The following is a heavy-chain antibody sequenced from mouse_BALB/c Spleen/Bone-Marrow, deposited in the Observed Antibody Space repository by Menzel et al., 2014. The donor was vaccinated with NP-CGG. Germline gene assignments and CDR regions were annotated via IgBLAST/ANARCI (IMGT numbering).Heavy chain of an antibody. J-gene: IGHJ3*01. Sequence: VKVEESGPGLVQPSQSLSISCTVSGFSLTNYGVHWVRQSPGQGLEWLGVIWSGERTDYNAAFISRLSISEDNSKSQVFFKMNSLQPNDTAIYYCARMREDYDGFAYWGQGTLVTVSA. V-gene: IGHV2-2*02. CDR3: ARMREDYDGFAY. D-gene: IGHD2-4*01. CDR2: IWSGERT. CDR1: GFSLTNYG.